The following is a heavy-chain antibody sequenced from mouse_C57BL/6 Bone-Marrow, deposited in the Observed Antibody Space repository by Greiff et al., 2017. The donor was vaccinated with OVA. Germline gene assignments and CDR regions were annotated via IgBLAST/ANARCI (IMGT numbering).Heavy chain of an antibody. D-gene: IGHD1-1*01. J-gene: IGHJ2*01. Sequence: QVQLQQSGAELVKPGASVKLSCKASGYTFTSYWMHWVKQRPGQGLEWIGMIHPNSGSTNYNEKFKSKATLTVDKSSSTAYMQLSSLTSEDSAVYYCASLLLLRSVRGYFDYWGQGTTLTVSS. CDR2: IHPNSGST. CDR3: ASLLLLRSVRGYFDY. CDR1: GYTFTSYW. V-gene: IGHV1-64*01.